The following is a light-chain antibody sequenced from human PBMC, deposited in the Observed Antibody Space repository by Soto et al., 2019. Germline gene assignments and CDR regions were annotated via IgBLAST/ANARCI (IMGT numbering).Light chain of an antibody. J-gene: IGKJ1*01. CDR3: QQDNGYSKM. CDR2: KAS. Sequence: DMYVSKSPSTLPTCVADRVNIPCRASQSISSWLAWYQQKPGKAPKLLIYKASSLESGVPSRFSGSGSGTEFTLTISILQPDDFATYYRQQDNGYSKMLGQGTKVDIK. CDR1: QSISSW. V-gene: IGKV1-5*03.